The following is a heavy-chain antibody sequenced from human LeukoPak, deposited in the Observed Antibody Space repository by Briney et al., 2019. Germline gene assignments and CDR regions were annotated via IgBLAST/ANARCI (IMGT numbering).Heavy chain of an antibody. CDR3: ARDLVQAYYYERSGYYQNC. CDR1: GYIFTGYY. J-gene: IGHJ4*02. V-gene: IGHV1-2*02. CDR2: INTNSGDT. Sequence: ASVKVSCKASGYIFTGYYMHWVRQAPGQGLEWMGWINTNSGDTNYAQKFQGRVTMTRDTSINTAYMELSRLRSDDTAVYYCARDLVQAYYYERSGYYQNCWGQGTLVTVSS. D-gene: IGHD3-22*01.